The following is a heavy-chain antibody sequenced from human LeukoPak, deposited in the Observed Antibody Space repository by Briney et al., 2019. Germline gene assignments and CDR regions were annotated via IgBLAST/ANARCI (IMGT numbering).Heavy chain of an antibody. CDR1: GGSISSYY. CDR3: AREGDGYIDY. Sequence: SETLSLTCTVSGGSISSYYWSWIRQPPGKGLEWIGYIYYSGSTYYNPSLKSRVTISVDTSKNQFSLKLSSVTAADTAVYYCAREGDGYIDYWGQGTLVTVSS. CDR2: IYYSGST. J-gene: IGHJ4*02. V-gene: IGHV4-59*12. D-gene: IGHD5-24*01.